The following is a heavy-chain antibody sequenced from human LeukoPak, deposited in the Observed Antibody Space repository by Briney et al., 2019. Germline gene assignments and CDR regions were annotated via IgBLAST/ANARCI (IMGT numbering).Heavy chain of an antibody. D-gene: IGHD3-22*01. J-gene: IGHJ4*02. Sequence: GGSLRLSCTASAFNFRTYVIHWVRQAPGKGLEWVAGISTGGDSKHYADSVKDRFTISRDTSKDTVHLQMDTPRPEDTAVYYCAREGGSSGHCGYFDYWGQGTLVTVSS. CDR3: AREGGSSGHCGYFDY. CDR2: ISTGGDSK. CDR1: AFNFRTYV. V-gene: IGHV3-30-3*01.